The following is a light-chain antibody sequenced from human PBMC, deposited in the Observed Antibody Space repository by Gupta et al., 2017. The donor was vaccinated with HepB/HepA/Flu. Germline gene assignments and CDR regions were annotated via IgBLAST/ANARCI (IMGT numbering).Light chain of an antibody. Sequence: QSALTQPASVSGSPAPSLTILCTGTSSDIGGYIYVSWYQHHPGKAPKLMIYDVSNRPSGVSNRFSGSKSGNTASLTISGLQAEDEADYYCSSYTDSDTRIFGGGTKLTVL. CDR1: SSDIGGYIY. V-gene: IGLV2-14*03. CDR2: DVS. CDR3: SSYTDSDTRI. J-gene: IGLJ2*01.